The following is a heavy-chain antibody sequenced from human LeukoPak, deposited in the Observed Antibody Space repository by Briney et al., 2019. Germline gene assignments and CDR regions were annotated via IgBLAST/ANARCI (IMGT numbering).Heavy chain of an antibody. V-gene: IGHV3-53*01. CDR1: GFTFSSNY. CDR3: ATTTVDHYYYGMDF. Sequence: GGSLRLSCAASGFTFSSNYMSWVRQAPGKGLEWGSVIYSGGSTYYTDSVKGRFTISRDKCKNTMYLEMKSMKAEDTAVYYCATTTVDHYYYGMDFWGQGTTVTVSS. J-gene: IGHJ6*02. D-gene: IGHD4-23*01. CDR2: IYSGGST.